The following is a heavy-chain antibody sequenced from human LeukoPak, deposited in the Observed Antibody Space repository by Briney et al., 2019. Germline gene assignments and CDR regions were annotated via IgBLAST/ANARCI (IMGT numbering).Heavy chain of an antibody. D-gene: IGHD3-10*01. V-gene: IGHV1-2*02. CDR2: INPNSGGT. J-gene: IGHJ4*02. CDR3: ARVWFGETDFDY. CDR1: GYTFTGYY. Sequence: ASVKVSCKASGYTFTGYYMHWVRQAPGQGLEWMGWINPNSGGTNYAQKFQGRVTMTRDTSISTAYMELGRLRSDDTAVYYCARVWFGETDFDYWGQGTLVTVSS.